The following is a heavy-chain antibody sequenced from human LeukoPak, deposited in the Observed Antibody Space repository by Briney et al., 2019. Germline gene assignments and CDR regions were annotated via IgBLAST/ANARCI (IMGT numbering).Heavy chain of an antibody. D-gene: IGHD3-22*01. J-gene: IGHJ4*02. CDR2: ISSSGSTI. CDR3: ARSPYYYDSSFDY. V-gene: IGHV3-11*04. Sequence: GGSLRLSCAASGFTSSDYYMSWIRQAPGKGLEWVSYISSSGSTIYYADSVKGRFTISRDNSKNTLYLQMNSLRAEDTAVYYCARSPYYYDSSFDYWGQGTLVTVSS. CDR1: GFTSSDYY.